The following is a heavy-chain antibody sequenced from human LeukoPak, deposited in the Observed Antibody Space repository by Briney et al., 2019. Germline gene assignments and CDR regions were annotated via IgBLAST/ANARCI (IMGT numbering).Heavy chain of an antibody. CDR3: ASFSERYSSGWPLDY. V-gene: IGHV3-21*01. D-gene: IGHD6-19*01. Sequence: GGSLRLSCAASGFTFSSYSMNWVRQAPGKGLEWVSSISSSSSYIYYADSVKGRFTISRDNAKNSLYLQMNSLRAEDTAVYYCASFSERYSSGWPLDYWGQGTLVTVSS. CDR2: ISSSSSYI. CDR1: GFTFSSYS. J-gene: IGHJ4*02.